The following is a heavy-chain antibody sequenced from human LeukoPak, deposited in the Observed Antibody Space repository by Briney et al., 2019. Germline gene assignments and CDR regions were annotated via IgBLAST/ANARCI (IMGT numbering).Heavy chain of an antibody. CDR2: ISAGNGNT. V-gene: IGHV1-3*01. CDR1: GYTFTSYA. Sequence: ASVKVSCKASGYTFTSYAIHWVRQAPGQRLEWMGWISAGNGNTKYSQNFQGRVTFISNTSATTAFMELSSLRSEDAAVYYCARDGWYSSSWFSPYYYGMDVWGQGTTVTVSS. D-gene: IGHD6-13*01. J-gene: IGHJ6*02. CDR3: ARDGWYSSSWFSPYYYGMDV.